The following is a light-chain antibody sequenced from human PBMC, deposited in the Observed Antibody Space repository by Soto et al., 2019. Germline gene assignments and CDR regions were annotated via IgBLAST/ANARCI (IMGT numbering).Light chain of an antibody. CDR3: QQSHSTPWT. CDR1: QTITTY. Sequence: DIQMTQSPSSLSASVGDRVTITCRASQTITTYLNWYQQKPGKAPQLLIYGASSLQSGVPSRFTGSGSGTDFTLTISSLQPADFATYHCQQSHSTPWTFGQGTKGEIK. J-gene: IGKJ1*01. V-gene: IGKV1-39*01. CDR2: GAS.